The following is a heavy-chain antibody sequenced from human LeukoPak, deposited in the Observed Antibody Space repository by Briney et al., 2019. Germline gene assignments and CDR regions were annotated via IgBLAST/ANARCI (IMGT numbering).Heavy chain of an antibody. D-gene: IGHD3-22*01. J-gene: IGHJ4*02. V-gene: IGHV4-31*03. CDR3: ARDSSGYSIDY. CDR2: IYYSGST. Sequence: PSQTLSLTCTVSGGSISSGGYYWSWIRQHPGKGLEWIGYIYYSGSTYYNPSLKSRVTISVDTSKNQFSLKLRSVTAADTAVYYCARDSSGYSIDYWGQGTLVTVSS. CDR1: GGSISSGGYY.